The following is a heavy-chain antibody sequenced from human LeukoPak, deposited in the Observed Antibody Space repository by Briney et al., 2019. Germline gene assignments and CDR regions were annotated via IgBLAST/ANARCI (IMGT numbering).Heavy chain of an antibody. V-gene: IGHV1-8*01. Sequence: GASVKVSCKASGYTFTNYDINWVRQATGQGLEWMGWMNPNSGNTVYAQKFQGRVTMTRNTSISTAYMELSSLRSEDTAVYYCARGEQLYYYDTSGYSYWYFDLWGRGTLVFVSS. CDR2: MNPNSGNT. CDR1: GYTFTNYD. J-gene: IGHJ2*01. CDR3: ARGEQLYYYDTSGYSYWYFDL. D-gene: IGHD3-22*01.